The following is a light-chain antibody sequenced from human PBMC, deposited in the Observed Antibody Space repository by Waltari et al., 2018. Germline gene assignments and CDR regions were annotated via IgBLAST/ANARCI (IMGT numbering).Light chain of an antibody. CDR3: QALGRSAWV. Sequence: SYELTQPPSVSVSPGQTASITCSGDTLGNKYASWYQQKQGQSPLLFIYQDAKRPSGIPDRFSGSKSGNAATLTISGTQAMDEADYYCQALGRSAWVFGGGTKLTVL. V-gene: IGLV3-1*01. CDR2: QDA. J-gene: IGLJ3*02. CDR1: TLGNKY.